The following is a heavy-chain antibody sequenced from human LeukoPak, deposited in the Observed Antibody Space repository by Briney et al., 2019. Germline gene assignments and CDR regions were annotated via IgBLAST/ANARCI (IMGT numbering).Heavy chain of an antibody. CDR1: GYTFTSYY. CDR2: INPSGGST. J-gene: IGHJ4*02. D-gene: IGHD3-22*01. Sequence: GASVKVSCKASGYTFTSYYMHWVRQAPGQGLEWMGIINPSGGSTSYAQKFQGRVTMTRDTSTSTVYMELSSLRSGDTAVYYCARDLPENYYDSSGRFDYWGQGTLVTVSS. CDR3: ARDLPENYYDSSGRFDY. V-gene: IGHV1-46*01.